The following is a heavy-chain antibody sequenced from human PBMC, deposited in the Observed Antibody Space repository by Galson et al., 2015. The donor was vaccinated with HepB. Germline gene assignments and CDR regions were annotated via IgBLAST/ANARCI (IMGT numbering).Heavy chain of an antibody. V-gene: IGHV3-9*01. CDR1: GFTFGDYA. J-gene: IGHJ4*02. Sequence: SLRLSCAASGFTFGDYAMHWVRQAPGKGLEWVSGITWNSGSIGYADSVKGRFTISRDNAKNSLYLQMNSLRVEDTALYYCAKDKYSGNDAYADYWGQGTLVTVSS. D-gene: IGHD5-12*01. CDR2: ITWNSGSI. CDR3: AKDKYSGNDAYADY.